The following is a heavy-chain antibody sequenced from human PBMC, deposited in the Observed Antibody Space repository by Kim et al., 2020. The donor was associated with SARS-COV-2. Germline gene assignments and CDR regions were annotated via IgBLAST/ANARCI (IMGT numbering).Heavy chain of an antibody. J-gene: IGHJ3*02. CDR1: GFTFSDYS. D-gene: IGHD2-2*01. Sequence: GGSLRLSCAASGFTFSDYSMHWVRQAPGKGLEWVARIRCKANSYATAYAVSVKYTFTNSRADSTHSPYLHIISPNTAATSVYYCTRVDLLVGGSHDALD. V-gene: IGHV3-73*01. CDR3: TRVDLLVGGSHDALD. CDR2: IRCKANSYAT.